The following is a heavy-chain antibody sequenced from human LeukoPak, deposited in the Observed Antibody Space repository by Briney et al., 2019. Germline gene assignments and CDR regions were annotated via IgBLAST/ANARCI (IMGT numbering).Heavy chain of an antibody. CDR3: ARDRQQLGYYYYGMDV. V-gene: IGHV4-59*01. D-gene: IGHD6-13*01. J-gene: IGHJ6*04. CDR2: IYYSGST. CDR1: GGSISSYY. Sequence: ASETLFLTCTVSGGSISSYYWSWIRQPPGKGLEWIGYIYYSGSTNYNPSLKSRVTISVDTSKNQFSLKLSSVTAADTAVYYCARDRQQLGYYYYGMDVWGKGTTVTVSS.